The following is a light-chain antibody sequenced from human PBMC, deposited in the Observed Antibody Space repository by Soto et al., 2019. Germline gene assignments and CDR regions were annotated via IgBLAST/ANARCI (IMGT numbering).Light chain of an antibody. CDR3: HSYDVSLRGPA. CDR1: RSNLGAGYD. CDR2: DNS. Sequence: QSVLPQPPSLSGAPGQRGTISCTGSRSNLGAGYDVHWYQHLPGTAPEVLIFDNSHRPSGVPDRVSGSKSGTSASLAITGLQAEDEAVYYCHSYDVSLRGPAFGGGTKLPVL. J-gene: IGLJ2*01. V-gene: IGLV1-40*01.